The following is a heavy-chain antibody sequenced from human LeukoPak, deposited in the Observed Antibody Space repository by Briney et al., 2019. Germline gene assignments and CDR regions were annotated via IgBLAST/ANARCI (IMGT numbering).Heavy chain of an antibody. CDR1: GFTFSNAW. Sequence: GRTLRLSCAPSGFTFSNAWMYSVPHAPGKGLECVARIKSKTDAGTTNYAAPVKGRFTVSRDDSKNTLYLEMNSLQTQDTAVYDCESCISRDGYNWAYDARGPGTLVTVSS. J-gene: IGHJ5*02. V-gene: IGHV3-15*01. CDR3: ESCISRDGYNWAYDA. D-gene: IGHD5-24*01. CDR2: IKSKTDAGTT.